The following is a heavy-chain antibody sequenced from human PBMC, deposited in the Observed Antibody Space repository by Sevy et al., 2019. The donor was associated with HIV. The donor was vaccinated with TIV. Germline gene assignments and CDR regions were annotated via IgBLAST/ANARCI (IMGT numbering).Heavy chain of an antibody. D-gene: IGHD6-13*01. V-gene: IGHV3-23*01. Sequence: GESLKISCAASGFTFSSYAMSWVRQAPGKGLEWVSAISGSGGSTYHADSVKGRFTISRDNSKNTLYLQMNSLRAEDTAVYYCAKGGSSSPYYFDYWGQGTLVTVSS. CDR2: ISGSGGST. CDR1: GFTFSSYA. J-gene: IGHJ4*02. CDR3: AKGGSSSPYYFDY.